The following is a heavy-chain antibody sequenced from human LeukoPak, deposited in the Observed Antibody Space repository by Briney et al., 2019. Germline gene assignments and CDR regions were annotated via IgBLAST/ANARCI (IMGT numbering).Heavy chain of an antibody. CDR3: ARSRGWAGARYFDY. V-gene: IGHV4-59*08. J-gene: IGHJ4*02. D-gene: IGHD3-22*01. Sequence: SETLSLTCAVYGGSFSGYYWSWVRQPPGKGLEWIGYIYYSGSTNYNPSLKSRVTISVDTSQNQFSLKLSSATAADTAVYYCARSRGWAGARYFDYWGQGTLVTVSS. CDR1: GGSFSGYY. CDR2: IYYSGST.